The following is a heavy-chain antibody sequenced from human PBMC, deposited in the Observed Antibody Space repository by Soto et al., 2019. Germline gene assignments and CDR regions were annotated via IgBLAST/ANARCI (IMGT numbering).Heavy chain of an antibody. D-gene: IGHD3-22*01. CDR3: AKDYYDRSITSGPIDY. V-gene: IGHV3-23*01. Sequence: RLSCGVGEVSISRCSMSRVRQAPGKGLEWVSAISGSGGSTYYADSVKGRFTISRDNSKNTLYLQMNSLRAEDTAVYYCAKDYYDRSITSGPIDYWGQGTLVTVSS. CDR2: ISGSGGST. CDR1: EVSISRCS. J-gene: IGHJ4*02.